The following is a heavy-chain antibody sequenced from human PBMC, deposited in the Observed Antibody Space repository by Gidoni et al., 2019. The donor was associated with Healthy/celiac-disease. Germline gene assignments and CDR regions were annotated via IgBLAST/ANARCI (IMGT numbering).Heavy chain of an antibody. CDR1: GFTFSSYG. CDR2: IRYDGSNK. V-gene: IGHV3-30*02. CDR3: AKGLGYYDSSDLLSTWFDP. J-gene: IGHJ5*02. D-gene: IGHD3-22*01. Sequence: QVQLVESGGGVVQPGGSLRLSCAASGFTFSSYGMHWVRQAPGKGLEWVAFIRYDGSNKYYADSVKGRFTISRDNSKNTLYLQMNSLRAEDTAVYYCAKGLGYYDSSDLLSTWFDPWGQGTLVTVSS.